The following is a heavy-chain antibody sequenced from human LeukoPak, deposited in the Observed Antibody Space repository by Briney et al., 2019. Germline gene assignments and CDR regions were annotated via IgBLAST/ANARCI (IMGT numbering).Heavy chain of an antibody. D-gene: IGHD2-15*01. CDR2: ISYDGSNK. Sequence: GGSLRLSCAASGFTVSSNYMSWVRQAPGKGLEWVAVISYDGSNKYYTDSVKGRFTISRDNSKNTLYLQMNSLRAEDTAVYYCAKDGYCSGGSCLGYYYYYYYMDVWGKGTTVTISS. J-gene: IGHJ6*03. V-gene: IGHV3-30*18. CDR1: GFTVSSNY. CDR3: AKDGYCSGGSCLGYYYYYYYMDV.